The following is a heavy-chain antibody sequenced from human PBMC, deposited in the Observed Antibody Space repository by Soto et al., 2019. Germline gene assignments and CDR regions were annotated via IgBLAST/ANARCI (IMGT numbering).Heavy chain of an antibody. V-gene: IGHV4-59*01. CDR3: ASPRDGCNLDAFDI. CDR2: IYYSGST. J-gene: IGHJ3*02. CDR1: GGSISSYY. Sequence: SETLSLTCTVSGGSISSYYWSWIRQPPGKGLEWIGYIYYSGSTNYNPSLKSRVTISVDTSKNQFSLKLSSVTAADTAVYYCASPRDGCNLDAFDIWGQGTMVTVSS. D-gene: IGHD6-19*01.